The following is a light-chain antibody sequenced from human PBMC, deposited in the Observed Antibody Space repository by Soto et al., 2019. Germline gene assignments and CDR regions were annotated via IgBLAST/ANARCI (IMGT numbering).Light chain of an antibody. J-gene: IGKJ1*01. V-gene: IGKV1D-13*01. Sequence: AIQLTQSPSSLSASVGDRVTITCRASQGISTALAWYQQKPGQTPKLLLYDASSLEGGVPTSFSGRGSGTDFALVITTLQPEDFATYYCQQFSHYPRTFGQGTKV. CDR1: QGISTA. CDR3: QQFSHYPRT. CDR2: DAS.